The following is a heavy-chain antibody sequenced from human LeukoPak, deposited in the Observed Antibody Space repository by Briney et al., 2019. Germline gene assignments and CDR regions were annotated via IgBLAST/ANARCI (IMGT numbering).Heavy chain of an antibody. V-gene: IGHV3-23*01. CDR1: GFPFDRYS. Sequence: GGSLRLSWAASGFPFDRYSMNWVRQAPGGGLGWVSTISGNGYSTFYADSVKGRFTISRDNSNNTLYLQMNALRADDAALYYCARDLLWFGESSVGWGQGSLVTVSS. J-gene: IGHJ4*02. CDR3: ARDLLWFGESSVG. D-gene: IGHD3-10*01. CDR2: ISGNGYST.